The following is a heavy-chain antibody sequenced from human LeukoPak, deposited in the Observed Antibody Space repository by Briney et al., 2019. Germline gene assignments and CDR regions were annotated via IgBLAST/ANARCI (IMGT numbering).Heavy chain of an antibody. J-gene: IGHJ3*02. CDR1: GLTFSSYR. Sequence: GGSLRLSCPASGLTFSSYRMKWARQAPGKGLVWVSRNNEGRSTSYADSGKGRFTISRDNAKNTPYLQMNSLRAEDTVVYYCARRGAVAGAFDIWGQGTKVTVSS. V-gene: IGHV3-74*01. D-gene: IGHD6-19*01. CDR3: ARRGAVAGAFDI. CDR2: NNEGRST.